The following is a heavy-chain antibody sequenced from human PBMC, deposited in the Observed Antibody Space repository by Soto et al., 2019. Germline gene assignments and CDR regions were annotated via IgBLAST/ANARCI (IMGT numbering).Heavy chain of an antibody. D-gene: IGHD3-3*01. CDR1: GGSISSGGYY. Sequence: SETLSLTCTVSGGSISSGGYYWSWIRQHPGKGLEWIGYIYYSGSTYYNTSLKSRVTISVDTSKNQISLKLSSVTAADMVLFYCARESITIFGVVIGFDYWGQGTLVTVSS. CDR2: IYYSGST. J-gene: IGHJ4*02. V-gene: IGHV4-31*03. CDR3: ARESITIFGVVIGFDY.